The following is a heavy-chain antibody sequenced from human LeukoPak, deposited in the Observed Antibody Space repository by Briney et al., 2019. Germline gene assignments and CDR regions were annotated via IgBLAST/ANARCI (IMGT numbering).Heavy chain of an antibody. CDR1: RFMFRNYG. CDR2: IWYDGSEK. J-gene: IGHJ4*02. V-gene: IGHV3-33*03. D-gene: IGHD1-1*01. Sequence: PGGSLRLSCAASRFMFRNYGMHWVRQAPGKGLEWVAVIWYDGSEKYYADSVKGRFTVSRDNSKNMLYLQMDSLRAEDTAMYYCAPYNSGTIDHWGQGTLVTVSS. CDR3: APYNSGTIDH.